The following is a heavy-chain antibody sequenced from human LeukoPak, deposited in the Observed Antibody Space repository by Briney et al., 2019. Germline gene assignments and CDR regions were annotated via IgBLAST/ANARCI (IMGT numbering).Heavy chain of an antibody. V-gene: IGHV1-69*04. CDR2: IIPILGIA. D-gene: IGHD3-10*01. CDR3: ARAPYYYGSGSPFHFDY. J-gene: IGHJ4*02. CDR1: GGTFSSYA. Sequence: SVKVSCKASGGTFSSYAISWVRQAPGQGLEWMGRIIPILGIANYAQKFQGRVTITADKSTSTAYMELSSLRSEDTAVYYCARAPYYYGSGSPFHFDYWGQGTLVTVSS.